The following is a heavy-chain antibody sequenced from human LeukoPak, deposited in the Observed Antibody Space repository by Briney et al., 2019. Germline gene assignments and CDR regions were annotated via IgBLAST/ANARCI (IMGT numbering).Heavy chain of an antibody. Sequence: ASVKVSCKASGYTFTSYNINRVRQATGQGLEWMGWMNPDTGNTGYAQKFQGRVTMTRNTSISTAYMELSSLRSEDTAVYYCARGNYYDSSGFDYWGQGTLVTVSS. CDR3: ARGNYYDSSGFDY. CDR1: GYTFTSYN. J-gene: IGHJ4*02. V-gene: IGHV1-8*01. CDR2: MNPDTGNT. D-gene: IGHD3-22*01.